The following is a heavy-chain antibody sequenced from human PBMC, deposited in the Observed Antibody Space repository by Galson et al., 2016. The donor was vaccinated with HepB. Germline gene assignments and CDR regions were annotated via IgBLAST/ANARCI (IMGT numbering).Heavy chain of an antibody. V-gene: IGHV4-59*01. CDR3: ARSFNGVLTGYYQRFDY. CDR1: GGSISDYY. D-gene: IGHD3-9*01. Sequence: TLSLTCTVSGGSISDYYWSWIRQPPGKGLEWIGYIYYSGSTNYNPSLESRVTISVDTSKNQFSLRLTSVTAADTAVYYCARSFNGVLTGYYQRFDYWGQGTLVTVSS. CDR2: IYYSGST. J-gene: IGHJ4*02.